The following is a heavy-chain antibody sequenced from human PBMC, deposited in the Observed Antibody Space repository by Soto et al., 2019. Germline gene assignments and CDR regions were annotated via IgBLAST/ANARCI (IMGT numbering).Heavy chain of an antibody. D-gene: IGHD3-16*01. V-gene: IGHV1-18*01. CDR2: ISPYNDYT. J-gene: IGHJ6*02. CDR1: GYTFIRYG. CDR3: ARGGYYDNTWGKLSHYGLDV. Sequence: QVQLVQSAAEVKKPGASVRVSCKASGYTFIRYGIAWVRQAPGQGLEWMGWISPYNDYTIYAQKLQGRVTMTADTSTRTVYMELRGLKSDDTAVYSCARGGYYDNTWGKLSHYGLDVWGQGPSFTVSS.